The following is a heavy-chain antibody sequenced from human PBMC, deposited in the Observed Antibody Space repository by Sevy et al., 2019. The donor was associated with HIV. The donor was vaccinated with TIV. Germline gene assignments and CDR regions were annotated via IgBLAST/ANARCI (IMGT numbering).Heavy chain of an antibody. CDR1: GFAFSNYYA. CDR3: ARNLSPSGAFDI. V-gene: IGHV3-30-3*01. Sequence: GGSLRLSCAASGFAFSNYYAMHWVRQAPGKGLEWVALISYDGSDKYYADSVKGRFTISRDNSKNTLYLHMSSLGAEDTAVYYCARNLSPSGAFDIWGQGTRVTVSS. D-gene: IGHD6-25*01. CDR2: ISYDGSDK. J-gene: IGHJ3*02.